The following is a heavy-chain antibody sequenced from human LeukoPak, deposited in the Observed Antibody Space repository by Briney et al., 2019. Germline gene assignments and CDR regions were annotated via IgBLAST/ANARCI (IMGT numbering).Heavy chain of an antibody. CDR2: INTNTGNP. CDR1: GYTFTSYG. D-gene: IGHD4-17*01. CDR3: ARSQTYGDHPPFDY. V-gene: IGHV7-4-1*02. Sequence: ASVKVSCKASGYTFTSYGMNWVRQAPGQGLEWMGWINTNTGNPTYAQGFTGRFVFSLDTSVSTAYIQISSLKTEDTAVYFCARSQTYGDHPPFDYWGQGTLVTVSS. J-gene: IGHJ4*02.